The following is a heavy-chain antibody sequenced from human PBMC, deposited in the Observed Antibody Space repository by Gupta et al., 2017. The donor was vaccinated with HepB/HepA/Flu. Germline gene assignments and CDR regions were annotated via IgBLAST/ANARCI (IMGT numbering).Heavy chain of an antibody. CDR2: IKEDGSDK. CDR3: ARVRAWYCPDVLCYPFFFDS. D-gene: IGHD2-8*01. CDR1: GFTFRHW. Sequence: EEKLEESGGDLVQPGGSLRLSCAMSGFTFRHWMSWVRQSPGKGLEWVASIKEDGSDKQYADSVRGRFTISRNDADKSVFLQMNSLRVEDTAVYYCARVRAWYCPDVLCYPFFFDSWGQGTQVTVSS. J-gene: IGHJ4*02. V-gene: IGHV3-7*01.